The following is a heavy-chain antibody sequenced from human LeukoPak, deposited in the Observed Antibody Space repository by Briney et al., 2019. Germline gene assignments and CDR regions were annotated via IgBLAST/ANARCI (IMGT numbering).Heavy chain of an antibody. D-gene: IGHD3-22*01. V-gene: IGHV1-18*01. Sequence: ASVKVSCKASGYTFTSYGISWVRQAPGQGLEWMGWISPYNGNTNYAQKLQGRVTMTTDTSTSTAYMELRSLRSDDTAVYYCARDYDSSGYSPQSNSEYWGQGTLVTVSS. CDR3: ARDYDSSGYSPQSNSEY. CDR2: ISPYNGNT. J-gene: IGHJ4*02. CDR1: GYTFTSYG.